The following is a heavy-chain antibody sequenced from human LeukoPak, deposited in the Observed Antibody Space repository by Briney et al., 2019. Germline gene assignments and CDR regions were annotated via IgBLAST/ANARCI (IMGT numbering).Heavy chain of an antibody. V-gene: IGHV3-74*01. Sequence: PGGSLRLSCAASGFTFSGYWMHWFRQAPGKGLVWVSRIHSDGSSTSYADSVRGRFTISRDDAKSTLYLQMNSLRAEDTVVYYCARSGWPYYFDYWGQGTLVTVSS. D-gene: IGHD3-22*01. J-gene: IGHJ4*02. CDR2: IHSDGSST. CDR1: GFTFSGYW. CDR3: ARSGWPYYFDY.